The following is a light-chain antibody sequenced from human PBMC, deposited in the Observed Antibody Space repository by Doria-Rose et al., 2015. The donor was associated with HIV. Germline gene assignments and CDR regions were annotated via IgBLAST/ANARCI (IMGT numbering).Light chain of an antibody. V-gene: IGLV2-14*03. CDR2: DVN. J-gene: IGLJ3*02. Sequence: QSITFSCTGTSSDVGYYNYVSWYQQHPGKAPKLMIYDVNKRPSGVSDCFSGSKSGNTASLTISGLQAEDEGDYYCSSYTSSSTWVFGGGTKLTVL. CDR1: SSDVGYYNY. CDR3: SSYTSSSTWV.